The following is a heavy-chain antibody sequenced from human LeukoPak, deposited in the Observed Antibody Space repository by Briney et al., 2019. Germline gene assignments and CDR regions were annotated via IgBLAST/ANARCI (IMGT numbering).Heavy chain of an antibody. V-gene: IGHV1-18*01. D-gene: IGHD3-22*01. J-gene: IGHJ4*02. CDR3: ARDWDYYDSSGY. CDR1: GYTFTSYG. Sequence: ASVKVSCKASGYTFTSYGISWVRQAPGRGLEWMGWISAYNGNTNYAQKLQGRVTMTTDTSTSTAYMELRSLRSDDTAVYYCARDWDYYDSSGYWGQGTLVTVSS. CDR2: ISAYNGNT.